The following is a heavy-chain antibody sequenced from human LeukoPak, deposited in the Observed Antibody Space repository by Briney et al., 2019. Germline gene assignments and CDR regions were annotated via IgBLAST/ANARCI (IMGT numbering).Heavy chain of an antibody. D-gene: IGHD3-10*01. Sequence: GASVKVSCNTSGYSFTSYDINWVRQAPGQGLEWMGWGNPKSGNTGYKQKFQGRVTITRDTSISAAYMELRSLRSDDTAVYYCARLYGSGSYYPFDYWGQGTLVTVSS. CDR3: ARLYGSGSYYPFDY. V-gene: IGHV1-8*03. CDR1: GYSFTSYD. J-gene: IGHJ4*02. CDR2: GNPKSGNT.